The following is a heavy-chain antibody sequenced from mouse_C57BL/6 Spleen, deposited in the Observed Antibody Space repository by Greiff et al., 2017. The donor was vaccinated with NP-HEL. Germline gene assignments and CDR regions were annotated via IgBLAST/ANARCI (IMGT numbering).Heavy chain of an antibody. CDR1: GYSITSGYY. Sequence: EVKLMESGPGLVKPSPSLSLTCSVTGYSITSGYYWNWIRQFPGNKLEWMGYISYDGSTNYNPSLKNRISITRDTSKNQFFLKFNSVTTEDTATYYCARVTIYYDYDVGDYWGQGTSVTVPS. D-gene: IGHD2-4*01. CDR2: ISYDGST. CDR3: ARVTIYYDYDVGDY. J-gene: IGHJ4*01. V-gene: IGHV3-6*01.